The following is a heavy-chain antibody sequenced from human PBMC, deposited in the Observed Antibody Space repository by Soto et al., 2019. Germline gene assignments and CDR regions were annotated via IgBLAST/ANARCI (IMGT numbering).Heavy chain of an antibody. CDR2: MNPNSGNT. CDR3: ARSFRGGLLWPGSPPSDAFDI. V-gene: IGHV1-8*01. CDR1: GYTFTSYD. D-gene: IGHD2-21*02. J-gene: IGHJ3*02. Sequence: ASVKVSCKASGYTFTSYDINWVRQATGQGLEWMGWMNPNSGNTGYAQKFQGRVTMTRNTSISTAYMELSSLRSEDTAMYDCARSFRGGLLWPGSPPSDAFDIWGQGTMVTVSS.